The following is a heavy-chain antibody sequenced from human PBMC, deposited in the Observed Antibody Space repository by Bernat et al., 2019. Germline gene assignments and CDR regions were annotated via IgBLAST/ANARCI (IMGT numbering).Heavy chain of an antibody. Sequence: QVQLVQSGAEVKKPGASVKVSCKASGYTFTSYAMHWVRQAPGQRLEWMGWINAGNGNTKYSQKFQGRVTITRDTSASTAYMELSSLRSEDTAVYYCARDQRYCSGVSCYSIDYWGQGTLVTVSS. V-gene: IGHV1-3*01. CDR2: INAGNGNT. CDR1: GYTFTSYA. J-gene: IGHJ4*02. D-gene: IGHD2-15*01. CDR3: ARDQRYCSGVSCYSIDY.